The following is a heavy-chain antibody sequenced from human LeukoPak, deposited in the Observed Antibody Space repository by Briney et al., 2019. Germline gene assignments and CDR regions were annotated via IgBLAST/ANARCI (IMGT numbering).Heavy chain of an antibody. V-gene: IGHV4-59*08. CDR2: ILYSGSP. CDR1: GGSISSYY. Sequence: SSETLSLTCTVSGGSISSYYWSWIRQPPGKGLEWIGNILYSGSPNYNPSLKSRVTISFDTSKNQFSLKLSSVTAADTAVYYCARVGHLAAAGTYDYWGQGTLVTVSS. J-gene: IGHJ4*02. CDR3: ARVGHLAAAGTYDY. D-gene: IGHD6-13*01.